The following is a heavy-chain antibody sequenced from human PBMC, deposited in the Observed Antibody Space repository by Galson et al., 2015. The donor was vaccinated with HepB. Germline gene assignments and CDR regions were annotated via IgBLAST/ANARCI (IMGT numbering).Heavy chain of an antibody. J-gene: IGHJ3*02. V-gene: IGHV1-69*13. D-gene: IGHD1-26*01. CDR2: IIAIFGNA. Sequence: SVKVSCKASGGTFTSYAISWVRQAPGQGLEWMGGIIAIFGNANYAQKFQGRVTITADESTSTAYMELSSLRSEDTAVYYCARDGAGGFDIWGQGTMVTVSS. CDR3: ARDGAGGFDI. CDR1: GGTFTSYA.